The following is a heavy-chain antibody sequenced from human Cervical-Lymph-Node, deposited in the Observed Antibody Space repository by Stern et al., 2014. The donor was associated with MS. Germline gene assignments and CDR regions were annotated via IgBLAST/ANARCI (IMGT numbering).Heavy chain of an antibody. J-gene: IGHJ4*02. V-gene: IGHV5-51*01. CDR1: GSTFTSYW. CDR3: ARQRYFDY. CDR2: IFPGGSDI. Sequence: EVQLVESGPEVKRPGESLKISCQTSGSTFTSYWIWCVRQMPRKGLEWIGIIFPGGSDIRYSPSFQGQVTISADKSSSTAYLQWNNLKASDTAIYYCARQRYFDYWGQGTLVTVSS.